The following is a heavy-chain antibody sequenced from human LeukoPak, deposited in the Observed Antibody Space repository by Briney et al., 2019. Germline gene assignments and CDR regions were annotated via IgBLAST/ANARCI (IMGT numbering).Heavy chain of an antibody. Sequence: SETLSLTCTVSGGSISSSSYYWGWIRQPPGKGLEWIGSIYYSGSTYYNPSLKSRVTISVDTSKNQFSLELRSVTAADTALYYCARDSLLPSAMGYYYMDVWGKGTTVTVSS. CDR2: IYYSGST. V-gene: IGHV4-39*02. CDR1: GGSISSSSYY. J-gene: IGHJ6*03. CDR3: ARDSLLPSAMGYYYMDV. D-gene: IGHD2-2*01.